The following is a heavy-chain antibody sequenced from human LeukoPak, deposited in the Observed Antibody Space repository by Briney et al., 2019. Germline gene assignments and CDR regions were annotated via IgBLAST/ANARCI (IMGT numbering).Heavy chain of an antibody. Sequence: ASVKVSCKASGYTFTGYYMHWVRQAPGQGLEWMGWINPNSGGTNYEQKFQGRVTMTRDTSISTAYMELSRLGSDDTAVYYCARGEYYDFWSGYYRFDPWGQGTLVTVSS. CDR2: INPNSGGT. CDR1: GYTFTGYY. V-gene: IGHV1-2*02. D-gene: IGHD3-3*01. J-gene: IGHJ5*02. CDR3: ARGEYYDFWSGYYRFDP.